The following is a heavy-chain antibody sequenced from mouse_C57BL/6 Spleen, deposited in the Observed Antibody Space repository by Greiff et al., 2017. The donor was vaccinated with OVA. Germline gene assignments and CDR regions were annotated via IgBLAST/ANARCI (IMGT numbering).Heavy chain of an antibody. V-gene: IGHV1-69*01. CDR1: GYTFTSYW. Sequence: VQLQQPGAELVMPGASVKLSCKASGYTFTSYWMHWVKQRPGQGLEWIGEIDPSDSYTNYNQKFKGKSSLTVDKSSSTAYMQLSSLTSEDSAVYYCASYGFTGYAMDYWGQGTSVTVSS. D-gene: IGHD1-1*02. J-gene: IGHJ4*01. CDR3: ASYGFTGYAMDY. CDR2: IDPSDSYT.